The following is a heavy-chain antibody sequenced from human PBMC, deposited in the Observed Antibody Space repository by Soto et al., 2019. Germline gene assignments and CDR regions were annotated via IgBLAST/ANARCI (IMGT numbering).Heavy chain of an antibody. CDR1: GQTFNRYW. CDR2: IKQNGTDE. CDR3: VRTHFSSCAYNSCGMDV. V-gene: IGHV3-7*03. Sequence: DVQLAESGGGLVQPGGSLRLSCVASGQTFNRYWMSWGRQAPGKGLEWVVNIKQNGTDEYYVDSVKGRITISRDKAKKALYLQMTGVTAEDTATYYSVRTHFSSCAYNSCGMDVWVRGTMVTVSS. D-gene: IGHD1-20*01. J-gene: IGHJ6*02.